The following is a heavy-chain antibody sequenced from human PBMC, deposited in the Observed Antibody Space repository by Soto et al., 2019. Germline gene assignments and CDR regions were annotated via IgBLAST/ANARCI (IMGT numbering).Heavy chain of an antibody. CDR1: GFTFSSYG. CDR2: ISYDGSNK. D-gene: IGHD4-17*01. Sequence: QVQLVESGGGVVQPGRSLRLSCAASGFTFSSYGMHWFRQAPGKGLEWVAVISYDGSNKYYSDSVKGRFTISRDNSKNTLYLQMNSLRAEDTAVYYCANLINGLRSGRSFDIGGQGTMVTVSS. CDR3: ANLINGLRSGRSFDI. V-gene: IGHV3-30*18. J-gene: IGHJ3*02.